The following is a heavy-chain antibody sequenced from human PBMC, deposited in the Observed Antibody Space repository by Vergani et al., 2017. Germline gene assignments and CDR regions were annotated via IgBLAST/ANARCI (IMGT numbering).Heavy chain of an antibody. V-gene: IGHV4-61*02. Sequence: QVKLQESGPGLLKPSQTLSLTCTVSGESIRSGSHYWSWLRQPAGKGPEWIGHIHTGGSTDLNPSFKSRDSISVDTSKSQFSLKLNAVTGADTAVYYCARSRPYCTSGSCPAMWGQGPLVTVSS. CDR1: GESIRSGSHY. D-gene: IGHD2-15*01. CDR3: ARSRPYCTSGSCPAM. CDR2: IHTGGST. J-gene: IGHJ4*02.